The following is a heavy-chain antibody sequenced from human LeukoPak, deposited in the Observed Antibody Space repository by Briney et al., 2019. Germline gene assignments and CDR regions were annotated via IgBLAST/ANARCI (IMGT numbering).Heavy chain of an antibody. J-gene: IGHJ4*02. CDR2: INPNSGGT. V-gene: IGHV1-2*02. Sequence: ASVKVSCKASGYTFTGYYMHWVRQAPGQGLEWMGWINPNSGGTNYAQKFQGRVTMTRDTSISTAYMELSGLRSDDTAVYYCARVGWLADSGVDYWGQGTLVTVSS. CDR3: ARVGWLADSGVDY. D-gene: IGHD6-19*01. CDR1: GYTFTGYY.